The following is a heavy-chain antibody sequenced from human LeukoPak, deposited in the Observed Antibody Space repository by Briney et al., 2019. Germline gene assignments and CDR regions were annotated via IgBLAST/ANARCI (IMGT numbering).Heavy chain of an antibody. Sequence: GRSLRLSCAASGFTFSTYFMHWVRQAPGKGLEWVADIASDGSHTFYVESVKGRFTISRDNSKNTLYLQMNSLRAEDTAVYFCARERQDTIIHSGAFDIWGQGTMVTVCS. J-gene: IGHJ3*02. CDR3: ARERQDTIIHSGAFDI. CDR1: GFTFSTYF. V-gene: IGHV3-30-3*01. CDR2: IASDGSHT. D-gene: IGHD3-10*01.